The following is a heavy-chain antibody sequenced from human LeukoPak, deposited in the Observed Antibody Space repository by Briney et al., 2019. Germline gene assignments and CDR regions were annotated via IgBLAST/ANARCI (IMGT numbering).Heavy chain of an antibody. Sequence: GGSLRLSCAASGFTFDDYAMHWVRQAQGEGLEWVSGISWNSGSIGYADSVKGRFTISRDNAKNSLYLQMNSLRAEDTALYYCAKDLIVGATGSWGQGTLVTVSS. D-gene: IGHD1-26*01. CDR3: AKDLIVGATGS. V-gene: IGHV3-9*01. CDR2: ISWNSGSI. CDR1: GFTFDDYA. J-gene: IGHJ4*02.